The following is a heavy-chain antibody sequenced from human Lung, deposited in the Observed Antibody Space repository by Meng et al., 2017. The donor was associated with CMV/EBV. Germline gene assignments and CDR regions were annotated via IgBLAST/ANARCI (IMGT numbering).Heavy chain of an antibody. Sequence: GEXXKISCAASGFTFSSYSMNWVRQAPGKGLEWVSSISSSGTYIYYADSVKGRFTISRDNAQNSLYLQMNSLRAEDTAVYYCARDVSPRSSAYFAIDYFYALDVWGQGXTVTVSS. CDR2: ISSSGTYI. D-gene: IGHD2-21*01. CDR3: ARDVSPRSSAYFAIDYFYALDV. V-gene: IGHV3-21*01. J-gene: IGHJ6*02. CDR1: GFTFSSYS.